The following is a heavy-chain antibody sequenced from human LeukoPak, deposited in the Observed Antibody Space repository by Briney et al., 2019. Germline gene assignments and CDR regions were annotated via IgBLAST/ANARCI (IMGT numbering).Heavy chain of an antibody. V-gene: IGHV4-34*01. J-gene: IGHJ3*02. CDR1: GGSFSGYY. D-gene: IGHD3-22*01. CDR2: INHSGST. CDR3: ASSGYPLDAFDI. Sequence: SETLSLTCAVYGGSFSGYYWSWIRQPPGKGLEWIGEINHSGSTNYNPSLKSRVTISVGTSKNQFSLKLSSVTAADTAVYYCASSGYPLDAFDIWGQGTMVTVSS.